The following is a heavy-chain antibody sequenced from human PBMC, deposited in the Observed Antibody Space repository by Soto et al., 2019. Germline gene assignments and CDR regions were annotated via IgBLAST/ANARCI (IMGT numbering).Heavy chain of an antibody. CDR3: ARGLVYDASDY. D-gene: IGHD2-8*01. CDR2: IYYSGST. V-gene: IGHV4-59*01. CDR1: GGSIINYC. Sequence: SETLSLSYTVAGGSIINYCWSWIRQPPGKGLEWIGYIYYSGSTNYNPSLKSRVTISVDTSKNQFSLKLSSVTAADTAVYYCARGLVYDASDYWGQGTLVTVSS. J-gene: IGHJ4*02.